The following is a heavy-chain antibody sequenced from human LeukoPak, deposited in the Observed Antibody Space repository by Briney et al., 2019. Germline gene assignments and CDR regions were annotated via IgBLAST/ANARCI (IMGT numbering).Heavy chain of an antibody. CDR2: ISASSSGI. D-gene: IGHD6-6*01. V-gene: IGHV3-48*01. Sequence: GGSLRLSCAVSGFTLSLYGMNWVRQVPGKGLEWISHISASSSGIFYADSVKGRFITSRDNTRSSLYLQMNSLRAEDTAVYYCVRDPSSVRLPFGSWGQGTLVTVSS. CDR3: VRDPSSVRLPFGS. J-gene: IGHJ4*02. CDR1: GFTLSLYG.